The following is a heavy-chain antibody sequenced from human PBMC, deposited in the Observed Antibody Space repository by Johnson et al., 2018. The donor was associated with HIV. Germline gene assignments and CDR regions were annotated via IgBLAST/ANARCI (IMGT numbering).Heavy chain of an antibody. V-gene: IGHV3-30*19. CDR3: ARATSASGTDNDAFDI. CDR1: GFTFSSYG. CDR2: ISYDGSNK. Sequence: QVQLVESGGGVVQPGRSLRLSCAASGFTFSSYGMHWVRQAPGKGLEWVAVISYDGSNKYYADSVKGRFTISRDNSKNTLYLQMNSLRAEDTAGYYCARATSASGTDNDAFDIWGQGTMVTVSS. J-gene: IGHJ3*02. D-gene: IGHD6-13*01.